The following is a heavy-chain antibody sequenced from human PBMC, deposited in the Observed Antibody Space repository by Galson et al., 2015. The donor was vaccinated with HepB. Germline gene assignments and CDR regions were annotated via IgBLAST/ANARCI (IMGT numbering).Heavy chain of an antibody. J-gene: IGHJ6*02. Sequence: SLRLSCAASGFTFSSYAMHWVRQAPGKGLEWVAVISYDGSNKYYADSVKGRFTISRDNSKNTLYLQMNSLRAEDTAVYYCARVRVKFGELILAVYYYYGMDVWGQGTTVTVSS. CDR1: GFTFSSYA. CDR2: ISYDGSNK. D-gene: IGHD3-10*01. V-gene: IGHV3-30-3*01. CDR3: ARVRVKFGELILAVYYYYGMDV.